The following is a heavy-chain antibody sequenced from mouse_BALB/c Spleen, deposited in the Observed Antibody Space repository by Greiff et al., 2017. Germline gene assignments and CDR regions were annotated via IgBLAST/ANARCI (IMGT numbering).Heavy chain of an antibody. D-gene: IGHD2-10*02. CDR2: ISSGGST. J-gene: IGHJ3*01. Sequence: EVQLVESGGGLVKPGGSLKLSCAASGFTFSSYAMSWVRQTPEKRLEWVASISSGGSTYYPDSVKGRFTISRDNARNILYLQMSSLRSEDTAMYYCARKEYGNRGFAYWGQGTLVTVSA. CDR3: ARKEYGNRGFAY. V-gene: IGHV5-6-5*01. CDR1: GFTFSSYA.